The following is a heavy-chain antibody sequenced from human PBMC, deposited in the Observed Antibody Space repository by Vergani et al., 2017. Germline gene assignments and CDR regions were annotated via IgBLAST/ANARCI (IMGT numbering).Heavy chain of an antibody. J-gene: IGHJ6*02. CDR2: IYPGDSDT. Sequence: EVQLVQSGAEVKKPGESLKISCKGSGYSFTSYWIGWVRQMPGKGLEWMGIIYPGDSDTRYSPSFQGQVIISAAKSISTAYLQWSSLKASDTAMYYCATSRHYDFWSGYYSAMDVWGQGTTVTVSS. CDR3: ATSRHYDFWSGYYSAMDV. CDR1: GYSFTSYW. D-gene: IGHD3-3*01. V-gene: IGHV5-51*01.